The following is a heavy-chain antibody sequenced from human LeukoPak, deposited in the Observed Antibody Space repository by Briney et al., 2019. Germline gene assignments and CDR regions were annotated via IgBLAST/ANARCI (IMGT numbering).Heavy chain of an antibody. V-gene: IGHV3-21*01. CDR1: GFTFSSYS. Sequence: GGSRRLSCAASGFTFSSYSMNWVRQAPGKGLEWVSSISSSSSYIYYADSVKGRFTISRDNAKNSLYLQMNSLRAEDTAVYYCARDSGQYCSSTSCYFQHWGQGTLVTVSS. J-gene: IGHJ1*01. CDR3: ARDSGQYCSSTSCYFQH. CDR2: ISSSSSYI. D-gene: IGHD2-2*01.